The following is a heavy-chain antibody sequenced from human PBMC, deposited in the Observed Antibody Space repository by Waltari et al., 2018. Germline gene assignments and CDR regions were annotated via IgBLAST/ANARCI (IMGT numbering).Heavy chain of an antibody. CDR1: GFTFSSYW. Sequence: EVQLVESGGGLVQPGGSLRLSCAASGFTFSSYWMSWVRQAPGKGLEWVANIKQDGSEEYYVDSVKGRFTISRDNAKKFLYLQMNSLRAVDTAVYYCARVWRGSTIHLDYWGQGTLVTVSS. D-gene: IGHD3-3*01. J-gene: IGHJ4*02. V-gene: IGHV3-7*01. CDR2: IKQDGSEE. CDR3: ARVWRGSTIHLDY.